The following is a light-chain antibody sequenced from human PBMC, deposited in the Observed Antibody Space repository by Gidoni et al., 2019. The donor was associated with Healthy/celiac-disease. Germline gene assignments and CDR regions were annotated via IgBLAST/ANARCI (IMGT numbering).Light chain of an antibody. Sequence: DIQMTQSPSTLSASVGDRVTITCRASQSISSWLAWYKQKPGKAPKLLIYKGSRLERGVPSMFSGSGSGTEFTLNISSLQSDDFATYYCQQYKSYSRTFGQGTKVEIK. J-gene: IGKJ1*01. V-gene: IGKV1-5*03. CDR2: KGS. CDR3: QQYKSYSRT. CDR1: QSISSW.